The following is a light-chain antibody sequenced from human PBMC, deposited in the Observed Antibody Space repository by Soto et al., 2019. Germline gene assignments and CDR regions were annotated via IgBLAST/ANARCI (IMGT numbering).Light chain of an antibody. J-gene: IGKJ1*01. V-gene: IGKV3-15*01. Sequence: EIVFTQSPGTLSLSPGERATLSCRASQSVSSNLAWYQQKPGQAPRLLIYGACTRETGIPARFSGSGSGTEFTLTISSLQSEDFAVYYCQQYNNWTRTFGQGTKVDIK. CDR2: GAC. CDR1: QSVSSN. CDR3: QQYNNWTRT.